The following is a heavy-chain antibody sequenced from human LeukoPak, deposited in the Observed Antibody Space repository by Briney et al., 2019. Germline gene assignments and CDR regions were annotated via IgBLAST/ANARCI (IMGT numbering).Heavy chain of an antibody. V-gene: IGHV1-46*01. CDR2: ISPRGGST. CDR3: ARTNWVAVTRDAFDV. Sequence: ASVKVSCKASCYTFINYYIHWVRQAPGQGLEWMGVISPRGGSTRFAQRFQGRVTVTMDTSTSTVYMELNSLQSEDTAMYYCARTNWVAVTRDAFDVWGQGTMVTVSS. CDR1: CYTFINYY. D-gene: IGHD2-15*01. J-gene: IGHJ3*01.